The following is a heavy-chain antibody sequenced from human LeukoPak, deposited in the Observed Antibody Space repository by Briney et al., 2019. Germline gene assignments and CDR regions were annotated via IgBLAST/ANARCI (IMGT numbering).Heavy chain of an antibody. Sequence: GGTLRLSCAASGFTFSSYGMSWVRQAPGKGLEWVSAISGSGGSTYYADSVKGRFTISRDNSKKTLYLQMNSLRAEDTAVYYCAKDPDCGGGCFEYFQHWGQGTLVTVSS. CDR1: GFTFSSYG. V-gene: IGHV3-23*01. CDR3: AKDPDCGGGCFEYFQH. CDR2: ISGSGGST. J-gene: IGHJ1*01. D-gene: IGHD2-21*02.